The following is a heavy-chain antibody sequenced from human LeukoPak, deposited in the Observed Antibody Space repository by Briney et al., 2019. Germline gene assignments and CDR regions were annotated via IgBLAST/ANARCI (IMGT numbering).Heavy chain of an antibody. CDR1: GFTLSSYA. V-gene: IGHV3-21*01. CDR2: ISSSSSYI. D-gene: IGHD1-26*01. Sequence: GGSLRLSCAASGFTLSSYAMSWVRQGPGKGLEWVSSISSSSSYIYYADSVKGRFTISRDNAKNSLYLQMNSLRAEDTAVYYCARGPKWASPGYWGQGTLVTVSS. CDR3: ARGPKWASPGY. J-gene: IGHJ4*02.